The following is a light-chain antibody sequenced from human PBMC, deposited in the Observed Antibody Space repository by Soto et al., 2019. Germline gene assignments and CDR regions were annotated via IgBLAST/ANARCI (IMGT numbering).Light chain of an antibody. CDR1: SGDIGGYNY. CDR2: EVS. CDR3: RSYTTNSIPVV. Sequence: QSALTQPASVSGSPGQSITISCTGTSGDIGGYNYVSWYQQHPGKAPKLLISEVSNRPSGVSHRFSGSKSGNTASLTISGMMTEDEAAYYCRSYTTNSIPVVFGGGTKVTVL. J-gene: IGLJ2*01. V-gene: IGLV2-14*01.